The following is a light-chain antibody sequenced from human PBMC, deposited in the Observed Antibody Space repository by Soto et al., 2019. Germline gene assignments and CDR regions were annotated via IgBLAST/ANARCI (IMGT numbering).Light chain of an antibody. CDR3: AAWDDSLNAL. Sequence: QSVLTQPRSLSATPGQRVNISCSGSFSNIGDNAVNWYQQLPGAAPKLLIYLNDQRPSGVPDRFSGSKSGTSAFLAISGLQSEDDADYYCAAWDDSLNALFGTGTKLTVL. V-gene: IGLV1-44*01. J-gene: IGLJ1*01. CDR2: LND. CDR1: FSNIGDNA.